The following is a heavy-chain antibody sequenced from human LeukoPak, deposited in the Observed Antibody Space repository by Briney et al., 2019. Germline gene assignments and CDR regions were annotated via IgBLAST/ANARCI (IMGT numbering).Heavy chain of an antibody. CDR3: ARVGFVVVPAAILDYYYYYMGV. Sequence: ASVKVSCKASGYTFTSYAMHWVRQAPGQRLEWMGWINAGNGNTKYSQKFQGRVTITRDSSASTAYMELRSLRSDDTAVYYCARVGFVVVPAAILDYYYYYMGVWGKGTTVTVSS. CDR1: GYTFTSYA. J-gene: IGHJ6*03. V-gene: IGHV1-3*01. CDR2: INAGNGNT. D-gene: IGHD2-2*02.